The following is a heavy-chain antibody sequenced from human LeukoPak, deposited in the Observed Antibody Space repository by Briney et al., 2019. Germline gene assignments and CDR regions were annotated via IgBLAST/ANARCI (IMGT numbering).Heavy chain of an antibody. D-gene: IGHD3-3*01. J-gene: IGHJ5*02. V-gene: IGHV1-18*01. CDR3: AGITYDFWSGYYMPDDP. CDR1: GYTFTNYG. CDR2: ISIYNGNT. Sequence: ASVKVSCKASGYTFTNYGISWVRQAPGQGLEWMGWISIYNGNTDYAQELRGRVTMTTDTSTSTAYMELRSLGSDDTAVYYCAGITYDFWSGYYMPDDPWGQGTLVTVSS.